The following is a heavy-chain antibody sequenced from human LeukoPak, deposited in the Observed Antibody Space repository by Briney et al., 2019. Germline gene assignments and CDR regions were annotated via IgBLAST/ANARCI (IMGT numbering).Heavy chain of an antibody. Sequence: GGSLRLSCAASGFTFSDYGMHWVRQAPGKGLEWVANIKQDGSEKYYVDSVKGRFTISRDNAKNSLYLQMNSLRAEDTAVYYCARLKRNGYYDSSGYYYFDYWGQGTLVTVSS. J-gene: IGHJ4*02. CDR3: ARLKRNGYYDSSGYYYFDY. V-gene: IGHV3-7*01. CDR2: IKQDGSEK. CDR1: GFTFSDYG. D-gene: IGHD3-22*01.